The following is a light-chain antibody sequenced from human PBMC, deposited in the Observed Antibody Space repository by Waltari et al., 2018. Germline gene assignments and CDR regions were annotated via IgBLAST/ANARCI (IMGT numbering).Light chain of an antibody. CDR2: YAN. CDR3: QQGNSYP. Sequence: ILMSQSPSSLSASVGDRVTITCRARQGISSYLNWYKQKQGKAPKLLIYYANSLASGVPSRFSGSGSGTEFTLTISSLQAEDFATEYCQQGNSYPFGQGTKVEIK. CDR1: QGISSY. J-gene: IGKJ1*01. V-gene: IGKV1-13*02.